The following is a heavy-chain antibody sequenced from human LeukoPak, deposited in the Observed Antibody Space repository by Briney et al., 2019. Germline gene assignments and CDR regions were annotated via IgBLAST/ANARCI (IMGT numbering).Heavy chain of an antibody. CDR3: ARDSGYSYGYGFDP. D-gene: IGHD5-18*01. Sequence: PSETLSLTCAVSGGSISSSNWWSWVRQPPGKGLEWIGEIYHSGSTNYNPSLKSRVTISVDKSKNQFSLKLSSVTAADTAVYYCARDSGYSYGYGFDPWGQGTLVTVSS. CDR2: IYHSGST. J-gene: IGHJ5*02. CDR1: GGSISSSNW. V-gene: IGHV4-4*02.